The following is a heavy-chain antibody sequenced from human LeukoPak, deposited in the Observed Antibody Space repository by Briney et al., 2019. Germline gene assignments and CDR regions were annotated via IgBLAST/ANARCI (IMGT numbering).Heavy chain of an antibody. CDR1: GFTFSSYA. CDR3: AKLSVSLVYALGSYLDY. Sequence: PGGSLRLSCAASGFTFSSYAMSWVRQAPGKGLEWVSAISGSGGSAYYADSVKGRFTISRDNSKNTLYLQMNSLRAEDTAVYYCAKLSVSLVYALGSYLDYWGQGTLVTVSS. J-gene: IGHJ4*02. D-gene: IGHD3-10*01. CDR2: ISGSGGSA. V-gene: IGHV3-23*01.